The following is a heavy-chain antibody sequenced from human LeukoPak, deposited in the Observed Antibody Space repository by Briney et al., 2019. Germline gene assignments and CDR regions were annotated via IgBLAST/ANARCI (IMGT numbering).Heavy chain of an antibody. CDR1: GCSLSSSSYY. D-gene: IGHD6-19*01. Sequence: SETLSLTCTVSGCSLSSSSYYWGWIRQPPGKGLEWIGSIYYSGSTYYNPSLKSRFTISVDTSKNQFSLNLNSVTAADTAVYYCARHAVYAGSGWAFDYWGQGTLVTVFS. CDR3: ARHAVYAGSGWAFDY. CDR2: IYYSGST. V-gene: IGHV4-39*01. J-gene: IGHJ4*02.